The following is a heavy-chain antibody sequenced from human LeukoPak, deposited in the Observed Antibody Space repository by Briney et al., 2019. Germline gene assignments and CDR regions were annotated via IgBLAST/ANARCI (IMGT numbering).Heavy chain of an antibody. D-gene: IGHD4-23*01. CDR3: ARVAPSRGGNSGGDY. Sequence: ASVKVSCKASGYTLTSYDINWVRQAPGQGLEWMGWISAYNGNTNYAQKLQGRVTMTTDTSTSTAYMELRSLRSDDTAVYYCARVAPSRGGNSGGDYWGQGTLSPSPQ. J-gene: IGHJ4*02. CDR2: ISAYNGNT. V-gene: IGHV1-18*01. CDR1: GYTLTSYD.